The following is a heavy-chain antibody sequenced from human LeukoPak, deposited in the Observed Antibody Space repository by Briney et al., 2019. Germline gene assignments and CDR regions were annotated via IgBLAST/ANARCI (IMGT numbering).Heavy chain of an antibody. V-gene: IGHV3-30*18. J-gene: IGHJ4*02. CDR1: GFTFSNYG. Sequence: GGSLRLSCAASGFTFSNYGMHWVRQAPGKGLEWMAVMSHDGNDKNYADSVKGRFTISRDNSKNTLFLQMNSLRAEDTAVYYCAKGEGITGTAIPDYWGQGTLLTVSS. D-gene: IGHD1-20*01. CDR3: AKGEGITGTAIPDY. CDR2: MSHDGNDK.